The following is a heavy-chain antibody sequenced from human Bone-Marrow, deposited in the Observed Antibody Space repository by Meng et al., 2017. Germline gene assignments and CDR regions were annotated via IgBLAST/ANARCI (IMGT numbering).Heavy chain of an antibody. CDR3: ARELLYDSSGYYFEYFDY. J-gene: IGHJ4*02. V-gene: IGHV1-2*06. Sequence: GQLVQSGAEVKKPGASVKVSCKASGYTFTGYYMHWVRQAPGQGLEWMGRINPNSGGTNYAQKFQGRVTMTRDTSISTAYMELSRLRSDDTAVYYCARELLYDSSGYYFEYFDYWGQGTLVTVSS. D-gene: IGHD3-22*01. CDR2: INPNSGGT. CDR1: GYTFTGYY.